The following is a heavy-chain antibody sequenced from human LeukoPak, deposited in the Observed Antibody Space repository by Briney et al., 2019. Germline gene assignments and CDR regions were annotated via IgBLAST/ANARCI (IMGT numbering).Heavy chain of an antibody. V-gene: IGHV3-7*01. J-gene: IGHJ1*01. D-gene: IGHD3-10*01. Sequence: GSLRLSCAASGFTFSTYWMGWVRQAPGKGLEFVANINPDGSGKYYGDSVKGRFTISRDNAENSLDLQMNSLRVGDTAVYFYSNSYLRDWGQGTLVTVSS. CDR2: INPDGSGK. CDR3: SNSYLRD. CDR1: GFTFSTYW.